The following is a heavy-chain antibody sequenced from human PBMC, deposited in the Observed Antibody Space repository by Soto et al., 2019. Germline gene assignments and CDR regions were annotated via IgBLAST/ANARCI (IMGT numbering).Heavy chain of an antibody. J-gene: IGHJ4*02. V-gene: IGHV3-30*18. D-gene: IGHD3-22*01. CDR3: AKDKLDRIVVVTLFDY. CDR2: ISYDGSNK. CDR1: GFTFSSYG. Sequence: PGGSLRLSCAASGFTFSSYGMHWVRQAPGKGLEWVAVISYDGSNKYYADSVKGRFTISRDNSKNTLYLQMNSLRAEDTAVYYCAKDKLDRIVVVTLFDYWGQGTLVTVSS.